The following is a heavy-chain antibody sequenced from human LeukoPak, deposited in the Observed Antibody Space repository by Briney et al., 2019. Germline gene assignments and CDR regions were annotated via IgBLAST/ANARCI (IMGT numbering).Heavy chain of an antibody. J-gene: IGHJ4*02. D-gene: IGHD6-19*01. CDR2: ISGSGGST. Sequence: GGSLRLSCVASGFTFSTYAMNWVRQAPGKGLEWVAAISGSGGSTYYADSVKGRFTISRDNSKNTLYLQMKSLRAEDTAVYYCATSRQWLVRYFDYWGQGTLATVSS. CDR1: GFTFSTYA. V-gene: IGHV3-23*01. CDR3: ATSRQWLVRYFDY.